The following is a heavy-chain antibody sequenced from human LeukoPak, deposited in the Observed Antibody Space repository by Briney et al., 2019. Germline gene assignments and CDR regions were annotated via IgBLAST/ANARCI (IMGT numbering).Heavy chain of an antibody. CDR3: ARDGVLLWFGEPKTDFDY. Sequence: ASVKVSCKASGYTFTSYGISLVRQAPGQGREWMGWISAYNGNTNYAQKLQGRVNMTTGTSTSTAYMELRSLRSDDTAVYYCARDGVLLWFGEPKTDFDYWGQGTLVTVSS. D-gene: IGHD3-10*01. J-gene: IGHJ4*02. CDR1: GYTFTSYG. V-gene: IGHV1-18*01. CDR2: ISAYNGNT.